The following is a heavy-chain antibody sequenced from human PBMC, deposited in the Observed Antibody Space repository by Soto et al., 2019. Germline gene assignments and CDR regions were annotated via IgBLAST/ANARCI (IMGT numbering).Heavy chain of an antibody. V-gene: IGHV1-46*01. D-gene: IGHD3-22*01. CDR2: INPSGGST. CDR3: ARDGAWIENYYDSSGSPGFDY. CDR1: GYTFTSYY. Sequence: ASVKVSCKASGYTFTSYYMHWVRQAPGQGLEWMGIINPSGGSTSYAQKFQGRVTMTRDTSTSTVYMELSSLRSEDTAVYYCARDGAWIENYYDSSGSPGFDYWGQGTLVTVSS. J-gene: IGHJ4*02.